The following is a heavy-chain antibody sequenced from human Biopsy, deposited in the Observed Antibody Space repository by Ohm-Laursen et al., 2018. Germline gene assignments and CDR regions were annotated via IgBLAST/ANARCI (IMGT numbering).Heavy chain of an antibody. D-gene: IGHD5/OR15-5a*01. CDR1: GYDFPDLH. J-gene: IGHJ5*02. V-gene: IGHV1-2*01. CDR3: ARPSGGVSTIGFDP. CDR2: INPHTGGT. Sequence: ASVNVSYQASGYDFPDLHIHWVRQVPGHGLEWIGHINPHTGGTKYAQKFLDRITTTGDTSISTAYMDLSRLTSADTGIYYCARPSGGVSTIGFDPWGQGTLVIVSS.